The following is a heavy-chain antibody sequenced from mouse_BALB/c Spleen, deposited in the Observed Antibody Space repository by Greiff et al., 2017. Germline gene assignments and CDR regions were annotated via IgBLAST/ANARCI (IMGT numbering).Heavy chain of an antibody. D-gene: IGHD1-2*01. J-gene: IGHJ3*01. CDR1: GYSITSDYA. Sequence: VQLKQSGPGLVKPSQSLSLTCTVTGYSITSDYAWTWIRQFPGNKLEWMGYISYSGSTSYNPSLKSRISITRDTSKNQFFLQLNSVTTEDTATYYCARGLLRLKGAYWGQGTLVTVSA. CDR2: ISYSGST. CDR3: ARGLLRLKGAY. V-gene: IGHV3-2*02.